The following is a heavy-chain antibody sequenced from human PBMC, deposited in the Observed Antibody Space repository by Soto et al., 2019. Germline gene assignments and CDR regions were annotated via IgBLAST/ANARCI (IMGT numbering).Heavy chain of an antibody. CDR3: AKDGEYPFDY. CDR1: GFTFSSYS. V-gene: IGHV3-23*01. Sequence: EVQLLESGGGLVQPGGSLRLSCAASGFTFSSYSMSWVRQAPGKGLEWVSAISGSGGSTYYADSVKGRFTISRDNSKNTLYLHINSLRGEDTAVYYCAKDGEYPFDYWGQGTLVTVSS. J-gene: IGHJ4*02. D-gene: IGHD4-17*01. CDR2: ISGSGGST.